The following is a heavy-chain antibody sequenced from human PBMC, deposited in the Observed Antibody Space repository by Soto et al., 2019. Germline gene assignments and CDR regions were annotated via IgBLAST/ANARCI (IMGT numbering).Heavy chain of an antibody. J-gene: IGHJ3*02. D-gene: IGHD4-17*01. V-gene: IGHV1-18*01. CDR1: GYTFTSYG. Sequence: ASVKVSCKASGYTFTSYGISWVRQAPGQGLEWMGWISAYNGNTNYTQKLQGRVTMTTDTSTSTAYMELRSLRSDDTAVYYCASWDYGDYEAFDIWGQGTMVTVSS. CDR3: ASWDYGDYEAFDI. CDR2: ISAYNGNT.